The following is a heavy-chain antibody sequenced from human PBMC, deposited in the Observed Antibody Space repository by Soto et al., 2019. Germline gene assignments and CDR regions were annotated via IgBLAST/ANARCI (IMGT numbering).Heavy chain of an antibody. J-gene: IGHJ6*03. Sequence: GGSLRLSCASSGFTFSSYAMHWVRQAPGKGLEYVSAISSNGGSTYYANSVKGRFTISRDNSKNTLYLQMGSLRAEDMAVYYCARAGSSGLYYYYYMDVWGKGTTVTVSS. CDR1: GFTFSSYA. CDR2: ISSNGGST. V-gene: IGHV3-64*01. CDR3: ARAGSSGLYYYYYMDV. D-gene: IGHD6-19*01.